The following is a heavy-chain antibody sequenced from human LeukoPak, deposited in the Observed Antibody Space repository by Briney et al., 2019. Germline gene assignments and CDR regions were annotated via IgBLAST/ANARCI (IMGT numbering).Heavy chain of an antibody. CDR1: GGSISSHY. CDR3: AVLRYSSRDY. J-gene: IGHJ4*02. Sequence: SETLSLTCTVSGGSISSHYWSWIRQPPGKGLEWIGYIYYSGRTNYNPSLKSRVTISVDTSKNQFSLKLSSVTAADTAVYYCAVLRYSSRDYWGQGTLVTVSS. D-gene: IGHD3-16*02. V-gene: IGHV4-59*11. CDR2: IYYSGRT.